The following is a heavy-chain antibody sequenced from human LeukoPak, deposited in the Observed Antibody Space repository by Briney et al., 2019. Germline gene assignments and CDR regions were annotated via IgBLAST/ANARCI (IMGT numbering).Heavy chain of an antibody. D-gene: IGHD2-2*02. CDR1: GYTFTGYY. J-gene: IGHJ4*02. V-gene: IGHV1-2*02. Sequence: ASVKVSCTASGYTFTGYYMHWVRQAPGQGLEWMGWINPNSGGTNYAQKFQGRVTMTRDTSISTAYMELSRLRSDDTAVYYCAREGYCSSTSCYTEGLYYFDYWGQGTLVTVSS. CDR3: AREGYCSSTSCYTEGLYYFDY. CDR2: INPNSGGT.